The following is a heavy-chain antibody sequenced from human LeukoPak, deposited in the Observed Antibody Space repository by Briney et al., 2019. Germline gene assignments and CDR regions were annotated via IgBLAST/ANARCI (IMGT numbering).Heavy chain of an antibody. CDR2: ISSSGSTI. CDR1: GFTFSSYE. V-gene: IGHV3-48*03. CDR3: AREKVNWFDP. J-gene: IGHJ5*02. Sequence: PGGSLRLSRAASGFTFSSYEMNWVRQAPGKGLEWVSYISSSGSTIHYADSVKGRFTISRDNAKNSLYLQMNSLRAEDTAVYYCAREKVNWFDPWGQGTLVTVSS.